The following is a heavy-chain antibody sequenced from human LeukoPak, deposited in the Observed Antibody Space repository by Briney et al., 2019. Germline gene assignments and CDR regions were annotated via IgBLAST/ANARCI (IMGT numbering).Heavy chain of an antibody. D-gene: IGHD1-1*01. J-gene: IGHJ4*02. CDR3: ARDTTRYFDY. Sequence: TVEVDWKALGYSVTTYDMRGVRQSPGQDFEGMGIISPRGGSTSYTQNFQGRVTMTRDTSTSIVYMELSSLRSEDTAVYYCARDTTRYFDYWGQGTMVNVSS. CDR2: ISPRGGST. V-gene: IGHV1-46*01. CDR1: GYSVTTYD.